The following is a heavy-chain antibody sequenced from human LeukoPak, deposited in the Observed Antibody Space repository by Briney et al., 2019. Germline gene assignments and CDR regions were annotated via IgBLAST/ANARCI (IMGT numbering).Heavy chain of an antibody. D-gene: IGHD4/OR15-4a*01. J-gene: IGHJ4*02. CDR1: GFTFSSYW. CDR2: IKQDGSEK. V-gene: IGHV3-7*03. CDR3: AGRAGAYSHPYDY. Sequence: GGSLRLSCAVSGFTFSSYWVSWVRQAPGKGLEWVANIKQDGSEKYYVDCVKGRFTISRDNSKNTLYLQMNSLRAEDTAVYYCAGRAGAYSHPYDYWGQGTLVTVSS.